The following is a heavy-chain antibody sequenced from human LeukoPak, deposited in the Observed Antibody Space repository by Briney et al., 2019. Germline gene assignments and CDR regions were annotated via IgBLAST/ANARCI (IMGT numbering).Heavy chain of an antibody. V-gene: IGHV3-23*01. J-gene: IGHJ4*02. D-gene: IGHD2-2*01. CDR1: GFTFSSYA. Sequence: PGGSLRLSCAASGFTFSSYAMSWVRQAPGKGLEWVSALSGSGGSTHYADSVKGRFTISRDNSKNTLFLQMDSLTIEDAALYYCARRLPAAVLDYWGQGTLVTVAS. CDR2: LSGSGGST. CDR3: ARRLPAAVLDY.